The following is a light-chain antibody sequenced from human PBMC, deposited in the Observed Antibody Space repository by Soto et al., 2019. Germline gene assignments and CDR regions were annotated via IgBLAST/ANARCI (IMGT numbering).Light chain of an antibody. Sequence: QSALTQPASVSASPGQSITISCTGTSSNVGTYDLVSWYQHHPAKAPKLIIYEGTKRPSGISSRFSGSQSGNTASLTISGLQAEDDADYYCCSFAVGAALVFGGGTQLTVL. J-gene: IGLJ2*01. V-gene: IGLV2-23*01. CDR3: CSFAVGAALV. CDR2: EGT. CDR1: SSNVGTYDL.